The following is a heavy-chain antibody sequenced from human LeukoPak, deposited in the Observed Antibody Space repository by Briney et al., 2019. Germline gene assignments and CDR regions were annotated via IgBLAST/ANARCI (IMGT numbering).Heavy chain of an antibody. V-gene: IGHV4-4*07. CDR2: IYTSGST. J-gene: IGHJ5*02. D-gene: IGHD4-11*01. CDR1: GYSISSGYY. CDR3: ARLQGWFDP. Sequence: SETLSLTCTVSGYSISSGYYWSWIRQPAGKGLEWIGRIYTSGSTNYNPSLKSRVTMSVDTSKNQFSLKLSSVTAADTAVYYCARLQGWFDPWGQGTLVTVSS.